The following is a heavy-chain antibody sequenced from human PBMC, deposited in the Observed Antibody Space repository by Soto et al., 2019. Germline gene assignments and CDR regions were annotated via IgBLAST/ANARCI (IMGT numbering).Heavy chain of an antibody. Sequence: PSETLSLTCTVSGGSISSYYWSWIRQPPGKGLEWMGIIYPGDSDTRYSPSFQGQVTISADKSISTAYLQWSSLKASDTAIYYCARVTQRGYGMDVWGQGTTVTASS. J-gene: IGHJ6*02. CDR2: IYPGDSDT. D-gene: IGHD6-25*01. V-gene: IGHV5-51*01. CDR3: ARVTQRGYGMDV. CDR1: GGSISSYY.